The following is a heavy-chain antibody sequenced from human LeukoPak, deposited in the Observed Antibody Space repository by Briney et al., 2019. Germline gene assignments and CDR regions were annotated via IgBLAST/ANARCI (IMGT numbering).Heavy chain of an antibody. CDR1: GFTFSSYE. Sequence: PGGSLRLSCAASGFTFSSYEMHWVRQAPGKGLEWVSYISSSGSTIYYADSVKGRFTISRDNAKNSLYLQMNSLRAEDTAVYYCARSGGDGYNWGFDYWGQGTLVTVSS. CDR3: ARSGGDGYNWGFDY. CDR2: ISSSGSTI. V-gene: IGHV3-48*03. J-gene: IGHJ4*02. D-gene: IGHD5-24*01.